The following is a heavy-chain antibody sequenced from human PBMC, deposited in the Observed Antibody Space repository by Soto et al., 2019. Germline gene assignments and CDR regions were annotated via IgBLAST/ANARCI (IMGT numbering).Heavy chain of an antibody. CDR1: GGSISSYY. J-gene: IGHJ4*02. Sequence: QVQLQESGPGLVKPSETLSLTCTVSGGSISSYYWSWIRQPPGKGLEWIGYIYYSGSTNYNPSLKSRVTISVDTSKNQFSLKLSSVTAADTAVYYCARHGGPRDYYGSGSYRYFDYWGQGTLVTVSS. CDR2: IYYSGST. V-gene: IGHV4-59*08. D-gene: IGHD3-10*01. CDR3: ARHGGPRDYYGSGSYRYFDY.